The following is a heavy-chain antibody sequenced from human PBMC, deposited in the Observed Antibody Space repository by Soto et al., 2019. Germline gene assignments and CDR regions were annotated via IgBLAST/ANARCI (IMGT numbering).Heavy chain of an antibody. Sequence: QVQLVQSGAEVKKPGASVKVSCKASGYTFTSYDINWVRQATGQGLEWMGWMNPNSGNTGYAQKFQGRVTMTRNTSISTAYMELSSLRSEDTAVYYCARYGKWYSSSWYPEDENYGMDVWGQGTTVTVSS. CDR3: ARYGKWYSSSWYPEDENYGMDV. CDR1: GYTFTSYD. CDR2: MNPNSGNT. D-gene: IGHD6-13*01. J-gene: IGHJ6*02. V-gene: IGHV1-8*01.